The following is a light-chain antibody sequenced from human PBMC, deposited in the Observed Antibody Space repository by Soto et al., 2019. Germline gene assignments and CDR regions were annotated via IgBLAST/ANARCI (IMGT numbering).Light chain of an antibody. V-gene: IGKV3-20*01. CDR2: GPS. CDR3: QQYGSSPQT. Sequence: EIVLTQSPGTLSLSPGERATLSCRASQSVSSSYLAWYQQKPGQAPRLLIYGPSSRATGIPDRFSGSGSGTDFTLTISRLEPEDCAVYYCQQYGSSPQTFGQGNKVEIK. CDR1: QSVSSSY. J-gene: IGKJ1*01.